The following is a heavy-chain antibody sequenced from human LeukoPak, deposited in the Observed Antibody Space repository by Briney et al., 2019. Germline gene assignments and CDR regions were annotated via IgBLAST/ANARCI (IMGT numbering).Heavy chain of an antibody. D-gene: IGHD3-10*01. CDR3: ARYGSGTSYITNYFDY. J-gene: IGHJ4*02. CDR1: GFTFSSYC. Sequence: GGSLRLSCAASGFTFSSYCMNWVRQAPGKGLEWVSYISSDSRTIYYADSVKGRFTISRDNAKNSLYLQMKSLRDEDTAVYYCARYGSGTSYITNYFDYWGQGTLVTVSS. CDR2: ISSDSRTI. V-gene: IGHV3-48*02.